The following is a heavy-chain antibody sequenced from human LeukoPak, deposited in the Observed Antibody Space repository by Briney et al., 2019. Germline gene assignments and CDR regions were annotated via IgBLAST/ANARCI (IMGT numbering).Heavy chain of an antibody. Sequence: GGSLRLSCAASGFTFSNAWMRWVRQAPGRGLEWVGNIKEDGSETHYVEFVKGRVTISRDNVTNALYLQMNSLRAEDTAVYYCARDGSSRPMVREVICFTDYWGQGTLVTVSS. J-gene: IGHJ4*02. CDR1: GFTFSNAW. D-gene: IGHD3-10*01. CDR3: ARDGSSRPMVREVICFTDY. V-gene: IGHV3-7*01. CDR2: IKEDGSET.